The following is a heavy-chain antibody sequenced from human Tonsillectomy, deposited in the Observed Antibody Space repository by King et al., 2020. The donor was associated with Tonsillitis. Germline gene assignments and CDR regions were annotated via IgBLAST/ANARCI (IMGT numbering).Heavy chain of an antibody. CDR2: MYTSGSA. Sequence: VQLQESGPGLVKPSQTLSLTCTVSCGNINSGRYYWGWIRQPAGRGLDWSSRMYTSGSANYHPSLKNRATLSVYTSKNQFSLKLLSVTAADTAIYYCASRASTDYWGQGVLVTVSS. V-gene: IGHV4-61*02. CDR1: CGNINSGRYY. J-gene: IGHJ4*02. CDR3: ASRASTDY. D-gene: IGHD2-21*01.